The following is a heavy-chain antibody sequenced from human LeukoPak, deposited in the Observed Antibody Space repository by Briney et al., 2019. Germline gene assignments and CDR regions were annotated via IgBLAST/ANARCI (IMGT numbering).Heavy chain of an antibody. V-gene: IGHV3-23*01. CDR1: GFTFSSYG. CDR3: AELGITMIGGV. Sequence: GGSLRLSCAASGFTFSSYGMSWVRQAPGKGLEWVSAISGGGGATYYADSVKGRFTISRDNSKTTLYLQMNSLRAEDTAVYYCAELGITMIGGVWGKGTTVTISS. D-gene: IGHD3-10*02. CDR2: ISGGGGAT. J-gene: IGHJ6*04.